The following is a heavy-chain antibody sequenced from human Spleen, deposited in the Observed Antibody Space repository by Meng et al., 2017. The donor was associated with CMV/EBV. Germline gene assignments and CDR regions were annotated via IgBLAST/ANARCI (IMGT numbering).Heavy chain of an antibody. J-gene: IGHJ6*02. CDR3: ARDTKRERYSYYYGMDV. CDR2: IYYSGST. D-gene: IGHD1-26*01. V-gene: IGHV4-61*01. Sequence: VSSGSYYWSWIRQPPGKGLEWIGYIYYSGSTNYNPSLKSRVTISVDTSKNQFSLKLSSVTAADTAVYYCARDTKRERYSYYYGMDVWGQGTTVTVSS. CDR1: VSSGSYY.